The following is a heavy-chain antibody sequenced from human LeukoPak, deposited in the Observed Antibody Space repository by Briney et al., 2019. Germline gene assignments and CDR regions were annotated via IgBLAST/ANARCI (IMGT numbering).Heavy chain of an antibody. CDR2: IYYSGST. Sequence: SETLSLTCTVSGGSISSRSYYWGWIRQPPGKGLEWIGNIYYSGSTYYNPSLKSRVAISVDTSKNLFSLKLFSVTAADTAVYYCARADDQYDSSGDTQGRFHYYYYMDVWGKGTTVTVSS. CDR1: GGSISSRSYY. CDR3: ARADDQYDSSGDTQGRFHYYYYMDV. J-gene: IGHJ6*03. V-gene: IGHV4-39*01. D-gene: IGHD3-22*01.